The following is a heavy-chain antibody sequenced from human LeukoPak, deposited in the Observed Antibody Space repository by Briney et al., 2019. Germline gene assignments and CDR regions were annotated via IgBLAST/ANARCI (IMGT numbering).Heavy chain of an antibody. J-gene: IGHJ4*02. Sequence: ASVKVSCKASGYTFTGYYMHWVRQAPGQGLEWMGWINPNSGGTNYAQKFQGRVTMTRDTSISTAYMELSRLRSDDTAVYYCARDALGYCSGGSCSSFDYWGQGTLVTVSS. D-gene: IGHD2-15*01. CDR3: ARDALGYCSGGSCSSFDY. V-gene: IGHV1-2*02. CDR1: GYTFTGYY. CDR2: INPNSGGT.